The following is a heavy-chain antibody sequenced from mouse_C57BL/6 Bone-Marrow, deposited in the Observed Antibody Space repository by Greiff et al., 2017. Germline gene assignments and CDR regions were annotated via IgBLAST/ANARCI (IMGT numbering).Heavy chain of an antibody. CDR3: ARGFYYGSSYYFDY. J-gene: IGHJ2*01. Sequence: VQLQQPGAELVRPGTSVQLSCKASGYTFTSYWMHWVKQRPGQGLEWIGVIDPSDSYTNYNQKFKGKATLTVDTSSSTAYMQLSSLTSEDSAVYYCARGFYYGSSYYFDYWGQGTTLTVSS. CDR1: GYTFTSYW. CDR2: IDPSDSYT. D-gene: IGHD1-1*01. V-gene: IGHV1-59*01.